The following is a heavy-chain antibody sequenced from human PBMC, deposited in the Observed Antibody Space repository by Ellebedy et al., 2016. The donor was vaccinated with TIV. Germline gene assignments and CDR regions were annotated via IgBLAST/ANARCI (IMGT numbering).Heavy chain of an antibody. CDR1: GFSFGSYW. CDR2: IKADGSGI. V-gene: IGHV3-74*03. CDR3: AKGELERREGSVDAFDI. J-gene: IGHJ3*02. Sequence: GGSLRLSCAASGFSFGSYWMLWVRQPPGKGLEWVSRIKADGSGITYADSVRGRFTISRDNAKNTLYLQMDSLRVEDTAVYYCAKGELERREGSVDAFDIWGQGTMVTVSS. D-gene: IGHD1-1*01.